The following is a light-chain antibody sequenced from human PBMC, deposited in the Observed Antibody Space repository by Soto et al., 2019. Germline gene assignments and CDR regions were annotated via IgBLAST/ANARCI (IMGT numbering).Light chain of an antibody. Sequence: PGERVTLSCMASQRVSSSYLTWDQQKPGQAPRLLIYGASTRATGIPASFSGSGSGTDFTLTISSLQPEDFAVYYCQQDYNSYTFGQGTKLEIK. CDR2: GAS. CDR1: QRVSSSY. J-gene: IGKJ2*01. CDR3: QQDYNSYT. V-gene: IGKV3D-7*01.